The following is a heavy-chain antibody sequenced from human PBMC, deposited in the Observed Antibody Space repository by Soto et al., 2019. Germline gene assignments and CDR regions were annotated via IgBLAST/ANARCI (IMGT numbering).Heavy chain of an antibody. J-gene: IGHJ5*02. V-gene: IGHV1-18*01. CDR1: GYTFTNYG. CDR3: AGGGVGVMVRGVANWFDP. D-gene: IGHD3-10*01. Sequence: QVQLVQSGAEVKKPGASVKVSCRASGYTFTNYGVTWVRQAPGQGLEWMGWISAYNGDTNYAQNLQGRVTMTTDTSTTTVYMELKSLRSDDTAVYYCAGGGVGVMVRGVANWFDPWGQGTLVTVSS. CDR2: ISAYNGDT.